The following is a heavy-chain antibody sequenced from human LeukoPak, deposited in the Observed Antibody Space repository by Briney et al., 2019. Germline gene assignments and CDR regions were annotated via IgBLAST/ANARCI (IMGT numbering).Heavy chain of an antibody. J-gene: IGHJ4*02. Sequence: TGGSLRLSCAASGLTFRNYWMSWVRQAPGKGLEWIGSIYHSGSTYYNPSLKSRVTISVDTSKSHFSLKLSSVTAADTAVYYCAREARLRLGGFFDSWGQGTLVTVSS. CDR1: GLTFRNYW. CDR3: AREARLRLGGFFDS. CDR2: IYHSGST. V-gene: IGHV4-38-2*02. D-gene: IGHD5-12*01.